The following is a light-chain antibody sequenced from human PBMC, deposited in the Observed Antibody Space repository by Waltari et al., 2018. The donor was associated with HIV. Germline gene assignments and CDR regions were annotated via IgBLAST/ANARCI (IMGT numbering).Light chain of an antibody. J-gene: IGKJ1*01. Sequence: DIVMTQSPDSLAVSLGERATINCKSRQSVLYSSNNNNYLPWFQQNPRQPPKLLIYWASTRESGVPDRFSGSGSGTDFTLTISSLQAEDVAVYYCLKYYTIPRTFGQGTTVEIK. CDR1: QSVLYSSNNNNY. CDR3: LKYYTIPRT. V-gene: IGKV4-1*01. CDR2: WAS.